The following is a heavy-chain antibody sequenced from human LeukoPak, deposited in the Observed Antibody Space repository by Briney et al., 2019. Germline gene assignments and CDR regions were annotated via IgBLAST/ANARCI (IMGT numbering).Heavy chain of an antibody. CDR2: IYYSGST. J-gene: IGHJ4*02. CDR3: ARGNYYDSSGYVFDY. D-gene: IGHD3-22*01. CDR1: GGSISSYY. Sequence: PSETLSLTCTVSGGSISSYYWVWIRQPPGKGLEWIGYIYYSGSTNYNPSLKSRVTISVDTSKNQVSLKPTSVTAADTAVYYCARGNYYDSSGYVFDYWGQGTLVTVSS. V-gene: IGHV4-59*01.